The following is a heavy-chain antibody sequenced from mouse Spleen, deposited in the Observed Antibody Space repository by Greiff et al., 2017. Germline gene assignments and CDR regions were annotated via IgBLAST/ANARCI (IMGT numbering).Heavy chain of an antibody. CDR1: GYSITSGYY. J-gene: IGHJ4*01. CDR3: ARGRLQMLYYAMDY. Sequence: VQLKESGPGLVKPSQSLSLTCSVTGYSITSGYYWNRIRQFPGNKLEWMGYISYDGSNNYNPSLKNRISITRDTSKNQFFLKLNSVTTEDTATYYCARGRLQMLYYAMDYWGQGTSVTVSS. V-gene: IGHV3-6*01. CDR2: ISYDGSN.